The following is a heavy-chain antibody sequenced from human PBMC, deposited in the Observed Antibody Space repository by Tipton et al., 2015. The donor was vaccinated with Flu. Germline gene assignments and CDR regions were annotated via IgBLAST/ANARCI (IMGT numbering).Heavy chain of an antibody. D-gene: IGHD2-8*01. CDR2: ISGSGGST. Sequence: AVSGFTFSSYAMSWVRQAPGKGLEWVSAISGSGGSTYYADSVKGRFTISRDNSKNTLYLQMNSLRAEDTAVYYCAKPLTVQGVLMVYAISGTASDAFDIWGQGTMVTVSS. J-gene: IGHJ3*02. V-gene: IGHV3-23*01. CDR1: GFTFSSYA. CDR3: AKPLTVQGVLMVYAISGTASDAFDI.